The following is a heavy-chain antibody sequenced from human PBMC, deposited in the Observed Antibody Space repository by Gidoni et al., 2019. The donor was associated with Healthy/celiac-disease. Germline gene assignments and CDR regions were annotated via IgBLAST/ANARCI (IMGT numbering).Heavy chain of an antibody. Sequence: QVTLKESGPVLVKPTETLTLTCTVSGFSLSNARMGVSWIRQPPGKALEWLAHIFSNDEKSYSTSLKSRLTISKDTSKSQVVLTMTNMDPVDTATYYCARIPPYDYIWGSYRPNPMYYFDYWGQGTLVTVSS. V-gene: IGHV2-26*01. CDR1: GFSLSNARMG. CDR2: IFSNDEK. D-gene: IGHD3-16*02. J-gene: IGHJ4*02. CDR3: ARIPPYDYIWGSYRPNPMYYFDY.